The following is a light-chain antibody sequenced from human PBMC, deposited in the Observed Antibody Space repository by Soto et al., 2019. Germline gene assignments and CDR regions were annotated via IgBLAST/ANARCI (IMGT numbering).Light chain of an antibody. J-gene: IGKJ4*01. CDR1: QSLLSSRDNKNY. CDR2: WAS. Sequence: DIVMTQSPDSLPVSLGERATINCKSSQSLLSSRDNKNYFAWYQEKPGQPPKLLISWASTRESGVPDRISGSGSETEFTLTINSLQAEDVAVYYCHQYYGVPLTVGGGTKVELK. V-gene: IGKV4-1*01. CDR3: HQYYGVPLT.